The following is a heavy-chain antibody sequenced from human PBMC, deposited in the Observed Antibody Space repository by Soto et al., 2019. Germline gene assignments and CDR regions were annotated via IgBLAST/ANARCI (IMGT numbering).Heavy chain of an antibody. CDR3: ARIPVDTYMIYWSDP. Sequence: SETLSLTCTVSGDSVSSGNYYWSWIRQPPGKGLEWIGHNYYSGSTNYNPSLKSRVSMSVDTSRNLFSLRLHAVTAADTAVYYCARIPVDTYMIYWSDPWGQGALVTVSS. J-gene: IGHJ5*02. D-gene: IGHD3-16*01. CDR2: NYYSGST. CDR1: GDSVSSGNYY. V-gene: IGHV4-61*01.